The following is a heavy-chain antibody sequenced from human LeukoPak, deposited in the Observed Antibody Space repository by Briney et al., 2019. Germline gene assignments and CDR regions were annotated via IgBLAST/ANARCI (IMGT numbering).Heavy chain of an antibody. CDR1: GFTFATYP. CDR3: AKVTSSYNYFDY. V-gene: IGHV3-23*01. CDR2: FSGSGGRT. J-gene: IGHJ4*02. D-gene: IGHD2-2*01. Sequence: PGGSLRLSCEASGFTFATYPMSWVRQAPGKGLEWVSTFSGSGGRTLYADSVKGRFTISRDSSKNTLSLQMNSLRAEDTAVYYCAKVTSSYNYFDYWGQGSLVTVSS.